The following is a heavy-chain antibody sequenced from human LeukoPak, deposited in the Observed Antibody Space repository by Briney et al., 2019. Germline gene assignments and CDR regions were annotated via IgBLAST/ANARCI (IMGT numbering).Heavy chain of an antibody. Sequence: GGSLRLSCAASGFTFRSYAMHWVRQAPGKGLEWVGVILYDGSNQYYADSVKGRFSISRDNSKNTLYLQMNSLRPEDTAVYYCAKRPDDYSYGMDVWGQGTTVTVSS. J-gene: IGHJ6*02. CDR2: ILYDGSNQ. V-gene: IGHV3-30-3*01. CDR3: AKRPDDYSYGMDV. CDR1: GFTFRSYA.